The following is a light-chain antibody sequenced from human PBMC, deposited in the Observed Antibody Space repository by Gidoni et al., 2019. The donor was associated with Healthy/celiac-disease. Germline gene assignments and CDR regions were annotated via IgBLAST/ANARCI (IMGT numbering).Light chain of an antibody. CDR2: GAS. V-gene: IGKV3-15*01. Sequence: NLAWYQQKPGQAPRLLIYGASTRATGIPARFSGSGSGTEFTLTISSLQSEDFAVYYCQQYNNWPPWTFGQGTKVEIK. CDR1: N. J-gene: IGKJ1*01. CDR3: QQYNNWPPWT.